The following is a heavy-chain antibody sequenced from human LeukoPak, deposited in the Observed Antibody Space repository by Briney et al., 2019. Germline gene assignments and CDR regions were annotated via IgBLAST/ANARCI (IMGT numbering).Heavy chain of an antibody. CDR1: GGSFSGYY. D-gene: IGHD3-10*01. CDR3: ARGITMVRGVIRYYYYYYMDV. J-gene: IGHJ6*03. Sequence: PSETLSLTCAVYGGSFSGYYWSWIRQPPGKGLEWIGEINHSGSTNYNPSLKSRVTISVDTSKNQFSLKLSSVTAADTAVYYCARGITMVRGVIRYYYYYYMDVWGKGTTVTVSS. CDR2: INHSGST. V-gene: IGHV4-34*01.